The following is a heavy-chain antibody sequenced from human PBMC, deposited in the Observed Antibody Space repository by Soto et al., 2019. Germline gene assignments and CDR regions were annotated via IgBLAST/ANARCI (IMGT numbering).Heavy chain of an antibody. V-gene: IGHV3-48*01. CDR1: GFTFSNSG. D-gene: IGHD6-19*01. CDR3: ASVRGWLGSAEYFQH. Sequence: GGSLRLSCAASGFTFSNSGMHWVRQAPGKGLEWVSYISSSSSVRYYAGSVKGRFTISRDNARNTLYLQMNSLRGEDTAVYHCASVRGWLGSAEYFQHWGQGTLVTVSS. CDR2: ISSSSSVR. J-gene: IGHJ1*01.